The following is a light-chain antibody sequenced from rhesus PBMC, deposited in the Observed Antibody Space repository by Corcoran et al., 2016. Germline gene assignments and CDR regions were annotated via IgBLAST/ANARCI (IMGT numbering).Light chain of an antibody. CDR2: AAS. CDR3: LQYNSDPFT. V-gene: IGKV1-43*02. CDR1: QGISTY. Sequence: DIQMTQSPSSLSVSVGDRVTITCRASQGISTYLNWYQQKPGKAPKRLIYAASSLESGVPSRFSGSGSGTDFTLTISSLQPEDFATYYCLQYNSDPFTFGPGTKLDIK. J-gene: IGKJ3*01.